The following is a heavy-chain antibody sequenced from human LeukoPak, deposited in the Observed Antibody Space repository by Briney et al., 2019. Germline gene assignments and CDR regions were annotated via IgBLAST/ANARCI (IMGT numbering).Heavy chain of an antibody. CDR1: GFTFDDYA. J-gene: IGHJ6*02. CDR3: AKDYCSGGSCYLDGMDV. CDR2: ISGDGGST. V-gene: IGHV3-43*02. Sequence: GGSLRLSCGASGFTFDDYAMHWVRQAPGKGLEWVSLISGDGGSTYYADSVKGRFTISRDNSKNSLYLQMNSLRTEDTALYYCAKDYCSGGSCYLDGMDVWGQGTTVTVSS. D-gene: IGHD2-15*01.